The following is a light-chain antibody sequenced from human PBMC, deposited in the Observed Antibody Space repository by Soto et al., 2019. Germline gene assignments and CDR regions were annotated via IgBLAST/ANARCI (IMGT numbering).Light chain of an antibody. J-gene: IGKJ2*03. CDR3: QHRWNWAYG. CDR1: QSFNNF. Sequence: EIVWTQAPAALSLSPGDRATLSCRASQSFNNFLAWYQHKPGQAPRILIYDASNRATDVTARFSGSGSGTDVPLTSSTLESEAFAVYYCQHRWNWAYGFGQGNKLEI. V-gene: IGKV3-11*01. CDR2: DAS.